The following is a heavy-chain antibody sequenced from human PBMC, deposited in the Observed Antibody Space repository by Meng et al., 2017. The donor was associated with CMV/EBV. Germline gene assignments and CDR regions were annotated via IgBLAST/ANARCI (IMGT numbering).Heavy chain of an antibody. Sequence: SGFTFSSYSMNGVRQAPGKGLEWVSSISSSSSYIYYADSVKGRFTISRDNAKNSLYLQMNSLRAEDTAVYYCARDFPLVVVPAAGFDPWGQGTLVTVSS. D-gene: IGHD2-2*01. V-gene: IGHV3-21*01. CDR2: ISSSSSYI. J-gene: IGHJ5*02. CDR3: ARDFPLVVVPAAGFDP. CDR1: GFTFSSYS.